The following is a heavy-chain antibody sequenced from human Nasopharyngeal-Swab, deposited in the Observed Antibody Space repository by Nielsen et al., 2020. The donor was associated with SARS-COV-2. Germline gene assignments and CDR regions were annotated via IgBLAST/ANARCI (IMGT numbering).Heavy chain of an antibody. CDR3: ARDLRFFTPSNYYYYGMDV. Sequence: GESLKISCAASGLTFSSYWMHWVRQAPGKGLVWVSRINSDGSSTSYADSVKGRFTISRDNAKNTLYLQMSSLRAEDTAVYYCARDLRFFTPSNYYYYGMDVWGQGTTVTVSS. D-gene: IGHD3-3*01. CDR2: INSDGSST. J-gene: IGHJ6*02. V-gene: IGHV3-74*01. CDR1: GLTFSSYW.